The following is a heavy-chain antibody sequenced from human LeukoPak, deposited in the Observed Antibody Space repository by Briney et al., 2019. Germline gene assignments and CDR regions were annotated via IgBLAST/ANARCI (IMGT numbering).Heavy chain of an antibody. V-gene: IGHV3-30-3*01. CDR3: ARAYSSSWHYFAY. CDR2: ISYDGINK. CDR1: GFTFSTYT. D-gene: IGHD6-13*01. J-gene: IGHJ4*02. Sequence: PGRSLRLSCAASGFTFSTYTMHWVRQAPDKGLEWVAFISYDGINKYYADSVKGRFTISRDNSKNTLFLQMNSLRPEDTAVYYCARAYSSSWHYFAYWGQGTLVTVSS.